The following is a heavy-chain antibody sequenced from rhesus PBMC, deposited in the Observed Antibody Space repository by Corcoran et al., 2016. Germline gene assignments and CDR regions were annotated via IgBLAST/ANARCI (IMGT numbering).Heavy chain of an antibody. J-gene: IGHJ5-1*01. CDR2: IYGSRGGP. D-gene: IGHD4-35*01. Sequence: QVQLQESGPGLVKPSETLSLTCAVSGGSISDDYYWSWIRQPTGKGLEWIGYIYGSRGGPTYNPSLKTRVTISIDTSKTPFSLQLSSVTAADPAVYYCASEYGSVTTPHRFDVWGAGVLVTVSS. CDR3: ASEYGSVTTPHRFDV. CDR1: GGSISDDYY. V-gene: IGHV4-106*01.